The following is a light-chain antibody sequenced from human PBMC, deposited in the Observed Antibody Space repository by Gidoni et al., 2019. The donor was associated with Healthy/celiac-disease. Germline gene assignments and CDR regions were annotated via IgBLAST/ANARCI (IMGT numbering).Light chain of an antibody. V-gene: IGLV3-19*01. CDR3: NSRDSSGNHVV. Sequence: SSELTQDPAVSVALGQTVRITCQGDSLRSYYASRYQQKPGQAPVLVIYGKNNRPSGIPDRFSGSSSGNTASLTITGAQAEDEADYYCNSRDSSGNHVVFGGGTKADRP. J-gene: IGLJ2*01. CDR2: GKN. CDR1: SLRSYY.